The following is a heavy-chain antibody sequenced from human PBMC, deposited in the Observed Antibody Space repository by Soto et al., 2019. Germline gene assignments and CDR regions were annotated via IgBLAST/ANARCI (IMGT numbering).Heavy chain of an antibody. CDR3: ASPSGSYAYGMDV. D-gene: IGHD1-26*01. V-gene: IGHV1-46*03. Sequence: GASVKVSCKASGYTFTSYYMHWVRQAPGQGLEWMGIINPSGGSTSYAQKFQGRVNMTRDTSTSTVYMELSSLRSVDTAVYYCASPSGSYAYGMDVWGQGTTVTSP. J-gene: IGHJ6*02. CDR2: INPSGGST. CDR1: GYTFTSYY.